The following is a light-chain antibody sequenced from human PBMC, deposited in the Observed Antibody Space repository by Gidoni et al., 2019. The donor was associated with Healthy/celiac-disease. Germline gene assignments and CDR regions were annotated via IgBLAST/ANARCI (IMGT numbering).Light chain of an antibody. J-gene: IGKJ2*01. V-gene: IGKV3-15*01. CDR3: QQYNNWYT. CDR1: QSVSSN. CDR2: GAS. Sequence: QSPATLSVSPGERATLSCRASQSVSSNLAWYQQKPGQAPRLLIYGASTRATGIPARFSGSGSGTELTLTISSLHSEDFAVYYCQQYNNWYTFGQGTKLEIK.